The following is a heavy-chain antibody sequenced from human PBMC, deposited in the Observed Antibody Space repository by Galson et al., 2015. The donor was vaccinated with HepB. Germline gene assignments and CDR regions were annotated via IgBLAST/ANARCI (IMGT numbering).Heavy chain of an antibody. CDR3: ARGHYYYDNSDYYDDAFDI. CDR1: GGSISDYY. Sequence: SETLSLTCTVSGGSISDYYWSWIRQPPGKGLEWIGYIYYNENTNYNPSLKSRVTISVDTSKNQFSLKLSSVTAADTAVYYCARGHYYYDNSDYYDDAFDIWGQGTMVTISS. J-gene: IGHJ3*02. CDR2: IYYNENT. V-gene: IGHV4-59*01. D-gene: IGHD3-22*01.